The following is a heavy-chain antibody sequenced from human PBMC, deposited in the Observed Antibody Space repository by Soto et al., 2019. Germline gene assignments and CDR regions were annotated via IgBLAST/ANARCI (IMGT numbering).Heavy chain of an antibody. CDR2: IVVGSGDI. CDR1: GFTFTSSA. V-gene: IGHV1-58*01. D-gene: IGHD6-25*01. CDR3: AGDYTLAAEYYYYAMDV. J-gene: IGHJ6*02. Sequence: QMQLVQSGPEVKKPGTSVKVSCRASGFTFTSSAVQWVRQARGQRLEWMGWIVVGSGDINYAQKFQERVTFTRDMSTATAYMELSSLRSEHTAVYYCAGDYTLAAEYYYYAMDVWGQWTTVTVSS.